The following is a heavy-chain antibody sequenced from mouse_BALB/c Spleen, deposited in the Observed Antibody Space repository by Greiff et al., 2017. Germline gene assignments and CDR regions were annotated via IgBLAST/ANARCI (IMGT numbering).Heavy chain of an antibody. CDR2: ISSGGST. Sequence: EVKLLESGGGLVKPGGSLNLSCAASGFTFSSYAMSWVRQPPEKRLGWVASISSGGSTYYPDSVKGRFTISRDNARNILYLQMSSLRSEDTAMYYCARMGLRGDYYAMDYWGQGTSVTVSA. V-gene: IGHV5-6-5*01. J-gene: IGHJ4*01. CDR3: ARMGLRGDYYAMDY. CDR1: GFTFSSYA. D-gene: IGHD2-2*01.